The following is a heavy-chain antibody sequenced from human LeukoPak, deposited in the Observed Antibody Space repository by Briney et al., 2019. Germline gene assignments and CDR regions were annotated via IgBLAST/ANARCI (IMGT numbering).Heavy chain of an antibody. D-gene: IGHD2-15*01. CDR1: GGTFSSYA. CDR2: IIPMFGTA. J-gene: IGHJ6*04. Sequence: ASVKVSCKASGGTFSSYAISWVRQAPGQGLEWMGGIIPMFGTANYAQKFQGRVTITADKSTSTAYMELSSLRSDDTAVYYCASATLRCSGGGCYEMDVWGKGTTVTVSS. CDR3: ASATLRCSGGGCYEMDV. V-gene: IGHV1-69*06.